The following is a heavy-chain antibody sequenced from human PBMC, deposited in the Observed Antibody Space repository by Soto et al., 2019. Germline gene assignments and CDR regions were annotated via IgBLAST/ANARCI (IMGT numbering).Heavy chain of an antibody. J-gene: IGHJ4*02. D-gene: IGHD6-19*01. CDR2: IFYSGST. CDR1: GGSISSYY. V-gene: IGHV4-59*01. Sequence: QVQLQESGPGLVKPSETLSLTCTVSGGSISSYYWSWIRQPPGKGLEWIGYIFYSGSTNYNPSLGSRVTISVDTSKSQSSLKLTSVTAADTAVYYCARRYSSGFDYWGQGTLVTVSS. CDR3: ARRYSSGFDY.